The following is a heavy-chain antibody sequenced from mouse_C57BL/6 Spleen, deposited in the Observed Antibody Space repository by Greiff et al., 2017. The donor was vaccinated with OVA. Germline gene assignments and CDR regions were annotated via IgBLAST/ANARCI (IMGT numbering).Heavy chain of an antibody. CDR2: FYPGSGSI. Sequence: VQLVESGAELVKPGASVKLSCKASGYTFTEYTIHWVKQRSGQGLEWIGWFYPGSGSIKYNEKFKDKATLTADKSSSTVYMELSRLTSEDSAVYFCGRDSSGYRAMDYWGQGTSVTVSS. V-gene: IGHV1-62-2*01. D-gene: IGHD3-2*02. CDR1: GYTFTEYT. CDR3: GRDSSGYRAMDY. J-gene: IGHJ4*01.